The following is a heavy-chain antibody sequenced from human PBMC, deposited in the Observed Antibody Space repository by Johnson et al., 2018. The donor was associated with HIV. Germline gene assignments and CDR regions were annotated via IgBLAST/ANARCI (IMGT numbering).Heavy chain of an antibody. J-gene: IGHJ3*01. Sequence: VQLVESGGGLVQPGGSLRLSCAASGFTLSTYWMSWVRQAPGKGLEWVANIKQDGSEKYCVDSVKGRFTISRDNDKNSLYLQMNSLRAEDTAVYYCARGGLLWFGHPADWGQGTMVTVSS. V-gene: IGHV3-7*01. CDR3: ARGGLLWFGHPAD. CDR1: GFTLSTYW. CDR2: IKQDGSEK. D-gene: IGHD3-10*01.